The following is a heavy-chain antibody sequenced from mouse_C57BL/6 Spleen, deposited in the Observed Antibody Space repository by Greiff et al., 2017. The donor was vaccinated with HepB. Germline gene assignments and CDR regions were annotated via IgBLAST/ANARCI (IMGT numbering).Heavy chain of an antibody. J-gene: IGHJ2*01. CDR1: GYSITSGYY. CDR2: ISYDGSN. CDR3: ARGGYYGSSLDY. D-gene: IGHD1-1*01. V-gene: IGHV3-6*01. Sequence: EVKLMESGPGLVKPSQSLSLTCSVTGYSITSGYYWNWIRQFPGNKLEWMGYISYDGSNNYNPSLKNRISITRDTSKNQFFLKLNSVTTEDTATYYGARGGYYGSSLDYWGQGTTLTVSS.